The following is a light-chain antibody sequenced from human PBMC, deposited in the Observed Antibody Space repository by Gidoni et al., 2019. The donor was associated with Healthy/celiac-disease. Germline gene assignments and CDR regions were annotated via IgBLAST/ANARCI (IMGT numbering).Light chain of an antibody. CDR3: QQYYSTPRA. J-gene: IGKJ1*01. V-gene: IGKV4-1*01. CDR1: QSVLYSSNNKNY. CDR2: WAS. Sequence: DIVMTQSPDSLAVSLGERATINCKSSQSVLYSSNNKNYLAWYQQKPGQPLKLLIYWASTRESGVPDRFSGSASGTDFTLTISSLQAEDVALYYCQQYYSTPRAFGQGTKVEIK.